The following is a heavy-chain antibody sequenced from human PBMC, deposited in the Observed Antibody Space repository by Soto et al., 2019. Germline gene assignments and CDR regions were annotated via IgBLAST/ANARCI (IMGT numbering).Heavy chain of an antibody. CDR1: GGSFSGYY. D-gene: IGHD2-2*01. CDR3: ARGGGCSSTSCYGYYYYYYGMDV. CDR2: INNSGST. V-gene: IGHV4-34*01. J-gene: IGHJ6*02. Sequence: PSETLSLTCAVYGGSFSGYYWSWIRQPPGKGLEWIGEINNSGSTNYNPSLKSRVTISVDTSKNQFSLKLSSVTAADTAVYYCARGGGCSSTSCYGYYYYYYGMDVWGQGTTVTVSS.